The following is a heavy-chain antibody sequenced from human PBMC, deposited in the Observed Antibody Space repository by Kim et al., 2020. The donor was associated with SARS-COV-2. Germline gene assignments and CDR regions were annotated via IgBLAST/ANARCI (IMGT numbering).Heavy chain of an antibody. Sequence: ASVKVSCKASGYTFTSYTMHWVRQAPGQRLEWMGWINPGNGNTKYSQKFQGRTTITSDTSASTVYMELSSLRSEDTAVYYCAREINRVGYGSGSYYDYWGQGTLVTASS. J-gene: IGHJ4*02. CDR1: GYTFTSYT. CDR3: AREINRVGYGSGSYYDY. CDR2: INPGNGNT. D-gene: IGHD3-10*01. V-gene: IGHV1-3*01.